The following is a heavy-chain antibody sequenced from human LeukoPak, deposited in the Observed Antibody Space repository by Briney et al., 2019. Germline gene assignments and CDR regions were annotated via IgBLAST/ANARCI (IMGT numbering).Heavy chain of an antibody. CDR1: GGTFSSYA. V-gene: IGHV1-69*05. D-gene: IGHD6-6*01. J-gene: IGHJ4*02. CDR3: AKDPSSIAAWGIFDY. Sequence: SVKVSCKXSGGTFSSYAISWVRQAPGQGLEWMGRIIPIFGTANYAQKFQGRVTITTDESTSTAYMELSSLRAEDTAVYYCAKDPSSIAAWGIFDYWGQGTLVTVSS. CDR2: IIPIFGTA.